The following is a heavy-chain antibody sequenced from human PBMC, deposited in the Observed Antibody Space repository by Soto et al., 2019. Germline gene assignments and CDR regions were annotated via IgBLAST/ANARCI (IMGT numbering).Heavy chain of an antibody. CDR3: AREGEYSSSPSGAFDI. Sequence: GGSLRLSCAASGFTFSDYYMSWIRQAPGKGLEWVSYISSSGSTIYYADSVKGRFTISRDNAKNSLYLQMNSLRAEDTAVYYCAREGEYSSSPSGAFDIWGQGTMVTVSS. V-gene: IGHV3-11*01. CDR1: GFTFSDYY. J-gene: IGHJ3*02. CDR2: ISSSGSTI. D-gene: IGHD6-6*01.